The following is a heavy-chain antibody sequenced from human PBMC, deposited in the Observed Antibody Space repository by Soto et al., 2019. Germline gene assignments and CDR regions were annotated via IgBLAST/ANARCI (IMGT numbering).Heavy chain of an antibody. V-gene: IGHV3-30*03. J-gene: IGHJ5*02. CDR2: ISYDGSNK. CDR1: GFTFSSYG. D-gene: IGHD6-13*01. Sequence: GGSLRLSCAASGFTFSSYGMHWVRQAPGKGLEWVAVISYDGSNKYYTDSVKGRFTISRDNSKNTLYLQMNSLRAEDTAVYYCARGYSSSWSEGFDPWGQGTLVTVSS. CDR3: ARGYSSSWSEGFDP.